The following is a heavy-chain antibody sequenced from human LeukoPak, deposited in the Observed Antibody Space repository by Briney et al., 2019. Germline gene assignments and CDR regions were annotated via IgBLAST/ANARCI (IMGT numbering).Heavy chain of an antibody. V-gene: IGHV3-23*01. D-gene: IGHD3-16*01. Sequence: GGSLRLSCAASRFTFRNYAMSWVRQAPGRGLEWPSIISGTADSKYYADSVKGRFTISRDNPRSTLYLEMKSLRAEDTAVYYCAKADATIGGAFDTWGQGTMVIVSS. J-gene: IGHJ3*02. CDR2: ISGTADSK. CDR1: RFTFRNYA. CDR3: AKADATIGGAFDT.